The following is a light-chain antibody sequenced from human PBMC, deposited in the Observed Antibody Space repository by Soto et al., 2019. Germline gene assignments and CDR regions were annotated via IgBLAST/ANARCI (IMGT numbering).Light chain of an antibody. Sequence: DVVMTQSPLFLPVTLGQPASISCRSSQSLVYSYGKTYLSWLQQRPGQSPRRLIYKVSKREAGATDRFSGSGYGPDFTMKISRVEAEDVGIYYCMQGTHWWTFGQGTKVAI. CDR3: MQGTHWWT. CDR2: KVS. V-gene: IGKV2-30*01. CDR1: QSLVYSYGKTY. J-gene: IGKJ1*01.